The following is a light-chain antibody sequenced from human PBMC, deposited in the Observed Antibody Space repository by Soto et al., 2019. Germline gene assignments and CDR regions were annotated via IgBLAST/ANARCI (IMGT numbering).Light chain of an antibody. V-gene: IGKV1-5*03. Sequence: DIQMTQSPSTLSASVGDRVAITCRASQSINSWLAWYQQKPRKAPKLLIYKASSLESGVPSRFSGSGSGTDFTLTISSLQPDDFAAYYCQQHNDYPLTFGGGTKVET. CDR3: QQHNDYPLT. CDR1: QSINSW. J-gene: IGKJ4*01. CDR2: KAS.